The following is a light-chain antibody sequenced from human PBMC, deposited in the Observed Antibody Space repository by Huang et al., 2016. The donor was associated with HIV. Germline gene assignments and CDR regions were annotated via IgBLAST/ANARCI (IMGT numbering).Light chain of an antibody. J-gene: IGKJ5*01. Sequence: EIVVTQSQAPVSLSPGDRATLSCWASQDVGSHLAWYQQKPGQPPRLLIYDVSSRATGSPARYSGSGAGTYFTLTVSSLEPEDFAVYYCQQRGGWPPTFGQGTRLEIK. V-gene: IGKV3D-11*01. CDR1: QDVGSH. CDR2: DVS. CDR3: QQRGGWPPT.